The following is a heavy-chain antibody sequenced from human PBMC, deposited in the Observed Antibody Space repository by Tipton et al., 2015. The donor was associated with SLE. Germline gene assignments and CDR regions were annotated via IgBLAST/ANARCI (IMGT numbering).Heavy chain of an antibody. D-gene: IGHD3-22*01. V-gene: IGHV3-23*01. Sequence: GSLRLSCAASGFTFSAYAMSWVRQAPGKGLEWVSAVSGGSTYYAESVKGRFTISRDNSKNTLYLQMNSLRVEDTALYYCAKAAVKYHYDSSGYPFDYWGQGTLVTVSS. CDR2: VSGGST. J-gene: IGHJ4*02. CDR3: AKAAVKYHYDSSGYPFDY. CDR1: GFTFSAYA.